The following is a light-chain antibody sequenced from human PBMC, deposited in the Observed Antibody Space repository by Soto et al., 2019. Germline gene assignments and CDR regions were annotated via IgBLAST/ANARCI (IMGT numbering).Light chain of an antibody. CDR2: AAS. V-gene: IGKV1-39*01. J-gene: IGKJ3*01. CDR1: QSIDNY. Sequence: DIQMTQSPSSLSASVGDRVTITCRTSQSIDNYLNWYQHKPGKAPKLLMYAASTLQSRFPSRFRGSGSETDFTLTISSLQAEDLATYYCNHSYTTLFRFGPWTKVDIK. CDR3: NHSYTTLFR.